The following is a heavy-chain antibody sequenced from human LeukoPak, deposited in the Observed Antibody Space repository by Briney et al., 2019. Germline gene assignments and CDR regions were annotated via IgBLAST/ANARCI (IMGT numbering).Heavy chain of an antibody. CDR2: IYYSGNT. J-gene: IGHJ3*01. Sequence: SETLSLTCTVSGGSISSSSYYWGWIRQPPGKGLEWIGSIYYSGNTYYNPSLKSRVNISVDTSKNQFSLKLSSVTAADTAVYYCARLFSSSWYRGAFDLWGQGTMVTVS. CDR3: ARLFSSSWYRGAFDL. D-gene: IGHD6-13*01. V-gene: IGHV4-39*01. CDR1: GGSISSSSYY.